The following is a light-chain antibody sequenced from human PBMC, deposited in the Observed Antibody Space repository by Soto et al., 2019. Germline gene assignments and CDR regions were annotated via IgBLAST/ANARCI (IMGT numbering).Light chain of an antibody. CDR2: AAS. Sequence: DIQMTQSPSSLSASVGDRVTITCRASQGMRNDLGWYQQKPGKAPKRLIYAASSLESGVPSRCRGSGSGTEYTLTISSLQPEDFATYYWQQQKSYPSWTFEQGPNGDIK. CDR1: QGMRND. V-gene: IGKV1-17*01. CDR3: QQQKSYPSWT. J-gene: IGKJ1*01.